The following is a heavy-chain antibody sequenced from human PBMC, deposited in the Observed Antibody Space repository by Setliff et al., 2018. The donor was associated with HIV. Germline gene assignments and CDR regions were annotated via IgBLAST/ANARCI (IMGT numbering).Heavy chain of an antibody. J-gene: IGHJ6*03. Sequence: ASVKVSCKASGYTFINYHITWVRQAPGQGLEWVGSISASSVNTNYTQGRVTMTTDISTSTAYMELRSLRSADSAAYYCARVPVSNYYYYMDVWGKGTTVT. V-gene: IGHV1-18*01. CDR2: ISASSVNT. CDR1: GYTFINYH. CDR3: ARVPVSNYYYYMDV.